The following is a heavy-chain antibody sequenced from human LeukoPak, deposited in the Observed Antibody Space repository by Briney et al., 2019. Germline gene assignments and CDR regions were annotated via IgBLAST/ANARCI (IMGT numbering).Heavy chain of an antibody. V-gene: IGHV4-34*01. J-gene: IGHJ5*02. CDR2: INHSGST. Sequence: PSETLSLTCAVYGGSFSGYYWSWIRQPPGKGLEWIGEINHSGSTNYNPSLKSRVTISVDTFKNQFSLKLSSVTAADTAVYYCARQPRLLWFGDYNWFDPWGQGTLVTVSS. CDR1: GGSFSGYY. CDR3: ARQPRLLWFGDYNWFDP. D-gene: IGHD3-10*01.